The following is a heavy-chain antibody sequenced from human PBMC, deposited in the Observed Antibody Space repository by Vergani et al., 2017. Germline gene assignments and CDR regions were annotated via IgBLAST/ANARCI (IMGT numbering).Heavy chain of an antibody. D-gene: IGHD6-25*01. J-gene: IGHJ6*02. CDR1: GFTFSDYY. V-gene: IGHV3-11*06. Sequence: QVQLVESGGGLVKPGGSLRLSCAASGFTFSDYYMSWIRQAPGKGLEWVSYISSSSSYTNYADSVKGRFTISRDNAKNSLYLQMNSLRAEDTAVYYCARGAAPDYYYYGMDVWGQGTTVTVSS. CDR3: ARGAAPDYYYYGMDV. CDR2: ISSSSSYT.